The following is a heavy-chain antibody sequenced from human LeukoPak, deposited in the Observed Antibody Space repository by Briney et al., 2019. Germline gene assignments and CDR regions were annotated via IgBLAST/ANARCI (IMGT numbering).Heavy chain of an antibody. V-gene: IGHV3-11*04. J-gene: IGHJ6*03. Sequence: GGSLRLSCAASGFTFSDYYMSWIRQAPGKGLEWVSYISSSGSTIYYSDSVKGRFTISRDNAKNSLYLQMNSLRAEDTAVYYCARDEASDYYSYMDVWGKGTTVTVSS. CDR2: ISSSGSTI. D-gene: IGHD3-10*01. CDR3: ARDEASDYYSYMDV. CDR1: GFTFSDYY.